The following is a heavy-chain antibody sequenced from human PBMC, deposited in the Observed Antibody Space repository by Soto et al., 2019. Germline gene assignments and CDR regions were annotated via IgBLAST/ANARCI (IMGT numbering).Heavy chain of an antibody. CDR1: GGSIRSYY. Sequence: SETLSLTCTVSGGSIRSYYWRWIRQTPGKGLEWIGYIYYSGSTNYNPSLKSRVTISLDTSKNQFSLKLSSVTAADTAVYYCARGSSIAGLYYGMDVWGQGTTVTVSS. D-gene: IGHD6-6*01. CDR2: IYYSGST. CDR3: ARGSSIAGLYYGMDV. J-gene: IGHJ6*02. V-gene: IGHV4-59*12.